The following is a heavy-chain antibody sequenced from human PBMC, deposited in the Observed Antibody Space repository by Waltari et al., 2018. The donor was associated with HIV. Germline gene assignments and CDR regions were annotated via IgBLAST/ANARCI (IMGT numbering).Heavy chain of an antibody. V-gene: IGHV4-34*02. CDR1: DGSLSGYD. CDR3: ARYSVRLTKYWFDP. Sequence: QAQLQQWGAGLLKSSETLPLSCAVYDGSLSGYDWAWIRQPPGKGLEWIGEVGHSGITNYNPSLKTRVTISQERSKNEASLKMRWVSAADTGVYFCARYSVRLTKYWFDPWGQGTLVIVSS. D-gene: IGHD3-9*01. J-gene: IGHJ5*02. CDR2: VGHSGIT.